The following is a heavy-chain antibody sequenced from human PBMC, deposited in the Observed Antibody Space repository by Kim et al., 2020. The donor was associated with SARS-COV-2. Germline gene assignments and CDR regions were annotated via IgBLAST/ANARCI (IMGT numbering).Heavy chain of an antibody. D-gene: IGHD3-22*01. J-gene: IGHJ5*01. Sequence: GGSLRLSCVASGFTFSSYSMNWVRQAPGKGLEWVSYISSSSSIIYYADSVKGRFTISRDNAKNSLYLQMNSLRDEDTAVYYCARDRGLYYLDSSGYFGAGDSLVQGTLVTVTS. CDR3: ARDRGLYYLDSSGYFGAGDS. CDR2: ISSSSSII. V-gene: IGHV3-48*02. CDR1: GFTFSSYS.